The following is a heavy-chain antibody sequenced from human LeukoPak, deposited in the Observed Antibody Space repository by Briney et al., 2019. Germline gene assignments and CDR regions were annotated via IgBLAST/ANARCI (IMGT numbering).Heavy chain of an antibody. CDR2: ISGGGGHT. J-gene: IGHJ3*02. V-gene: IGHV3-23*01. CDR1: GFVFSDYA. Sequence: GGSLRLSCAASGFVFSDYAMTWVRQAPGKGLEWVSTISGGGGHTYYGDSVKGRFTISRDNSKNTLYLQMRSLRADDTAVYYCAKGRSAWGSDAFDIWGQGTMVTVSS. CDR3: AKGRSAWGSDAFDI. D-gene: IGHD3-16*01.